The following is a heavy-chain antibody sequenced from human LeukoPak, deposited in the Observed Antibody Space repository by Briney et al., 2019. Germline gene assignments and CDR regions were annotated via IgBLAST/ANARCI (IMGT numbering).Heavy chain of an antibody. CDR3: ARDCLYSSPSGYFDS. CDR1: GASISSYY. J-gene: IGHJ4*02. CDR2: IYYTGTT. V-gene: IGHV4-59*01. Sequence: PSETLSLTCTVSGASISSYYWSWIRQPPGKGLEWIGYIYYTGTTNYNPSLKSRVTISIDTSKNQFSLKLRSMTAADTAVYYCARDCLYSSPSGYFDSWGQGTPVTVSS. D-gene: IGHD6-19*01.